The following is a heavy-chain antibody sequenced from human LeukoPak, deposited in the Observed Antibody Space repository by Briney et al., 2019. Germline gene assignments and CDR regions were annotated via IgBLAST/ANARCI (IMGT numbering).Heavy chain of an antibody. CDR2: ISSSSSYI. CDR1: GFNFSSYS. Sequence: GGSLRLSCAASGFNFSSYSMNWVRQAPGKGLEWVSSISSSSSYIYYADSVKGRFTISRDNAKNSLYLQMNSLRAEDTAVYYCAREPKTYYYDSSGQIDYWGQGTLVTVSS. CDR3: AREPKTYYYDSSGQIDY. D-gene: IGHD3-22*01. V-gene: IGHV3-21*01. J-gene: IGHJ4*02.